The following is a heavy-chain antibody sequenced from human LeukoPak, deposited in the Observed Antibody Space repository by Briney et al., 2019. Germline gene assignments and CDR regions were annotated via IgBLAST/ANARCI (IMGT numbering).Heavy chain of an antibody. CDR1: GGSISGYY. J-gene: IGHJ4*02. Sequence: SETLSLTCTVSGGSISGYYWSWIRQPAGEGLEWIGRIYSSASTNYNPSLKSRVTMSVDTPKNQFSLRLSSVTAADTAVYYCARGPYGGTLHFDYWGQGTLVAVSS. D-gene: IGHD4-23*01. CDR2: IYSSAST. V-gene: IGHV4-4*07. CDR3: ARGPYGGTLHFDY.